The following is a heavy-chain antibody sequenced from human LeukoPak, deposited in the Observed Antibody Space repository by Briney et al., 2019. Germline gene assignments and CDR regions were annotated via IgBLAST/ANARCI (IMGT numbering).Heavy chain of an antibody. J-gene: IGHJ4*02. Sequence: SETLSLTCTVSGGSISSDSYYWGWIRQPPGKRLEWVGTIHYSGRIYYTPSLESRLTISADTSKNQFSLKLRSVTAADTAVYYCARQITDSYGSKGYFDHWGQGTLVTVSS. CDR3: ARQITDSYGSKGYFDH. D-gene: IGHD5-18*01. CDR2: IHYSGRI. V-gene: IGHV4-39*01. CDR1: GGSISSDSYY.